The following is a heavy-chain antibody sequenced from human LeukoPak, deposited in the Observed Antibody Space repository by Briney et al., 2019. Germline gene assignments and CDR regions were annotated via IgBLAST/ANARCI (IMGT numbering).Heavy chain of an antibody. V-gene: IGHV3-21*01. Sequence: GGSLRLSCAASGFTFSSYSMNWVRQAPGKGLEWVSSISSSSSYIYYADSVRGRFTISRDNAKNSLYLQMNSLRAEDTAVYYCARRLVSGSCYSWVFWGAVSVFVNFDYWGQGTLVTVSS. CDR1: GFTFSSYS. CDR3: ARRLVSGSCYSWVFWGAVSVFVNFDY. CDR2: ISSSSSYI. J-gene: IGHJ4*02. D-gene: IGHD2-15*01.